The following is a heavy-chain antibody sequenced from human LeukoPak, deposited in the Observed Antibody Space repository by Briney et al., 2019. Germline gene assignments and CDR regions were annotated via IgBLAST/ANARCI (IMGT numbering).Heavy chain of an antibody. CDR2: IFYSGTT. CDR1: GDSISRSS. J-gene: IGHJ5*02. V-gene: IGHV4-59*12. Sequence: SEILSLTCSVSGDSISRSSWSWIRQPPGKGLEWIGNIFYSGTTKYNPSLKSRVTISTDTSKNQFSLKLSSVTAADTAVYYCARGETQFDPWGQGTLVTVSS. CDR3: ARGETQFDP.